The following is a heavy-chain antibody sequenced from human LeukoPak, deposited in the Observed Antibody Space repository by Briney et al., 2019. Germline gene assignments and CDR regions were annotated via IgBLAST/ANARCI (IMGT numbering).Heavy chain of an antibody. V-gene: IGHV3-23*01. CDR2: ISGSGGST. CDR3: AKTDIVLMVYAIRSFDP. J-gene: IGHJ5*02. Sequence: GGSLRLSCAASGFTFSSYAMSWVRQAPGKGLEWVSAISGSGGSTYYADSVKGRFTISRDNSKNTLYLQMNSLRAEDTAVYYCAKTDIVLMVYAIRSFDPWGQGTLVTVSS. D-gene: IGHD2-8*01. CDR1: GFTFSSYA.